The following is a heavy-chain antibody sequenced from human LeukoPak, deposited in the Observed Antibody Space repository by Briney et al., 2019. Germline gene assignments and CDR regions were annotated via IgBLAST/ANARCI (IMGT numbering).Heavy chain of an antibody. CDR2: IIPIFGTA. CDR3: ARSGSREDAFDI. Sequence: ASVKVSCKASGGTFSSYAISWVRQAPGQGLEWKGGIIPIFGTANYAQKFQGRVTITADESTSTAYMELSSLRSEDTAVYYCARSGSREDAFDIWGQGTMVTVSS. J-gene: IGHJ3*02. D-gene: IGHD1-26*01. V-gene: IGHV1-69*13. CDR1: GGTFSSYA.